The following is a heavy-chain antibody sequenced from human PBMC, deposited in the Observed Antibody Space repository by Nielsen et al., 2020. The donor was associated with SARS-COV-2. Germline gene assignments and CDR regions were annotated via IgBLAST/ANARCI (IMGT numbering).Heavy chain of an antibody. CDR3: ARSGIVVVPAALLMDV. CDR2: IYYSGST. D-gene: IGHD2-2*01. Sequence: GSLRLSCTVSGGSISSYYWSWIRQPPGKGLEWIGYIYYSGSTNYNPSLKSRVTISIDTSKNQFSLKLSSVTAADTAVYYCARSGIVVVPAALLMDVWGQGTTVTVSS. CDR1: GGSISSYY. J-gene: IGHJ6*02. V-gene: IGHV4-59*01.